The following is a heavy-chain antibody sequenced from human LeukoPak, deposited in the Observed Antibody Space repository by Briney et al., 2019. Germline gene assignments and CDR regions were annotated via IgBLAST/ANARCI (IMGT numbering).Heavy chain of an antibody. CDR2: INPNSGGT. CDR3: ARRYDFWSGYPTAFDY. Sequence: GASVKVSCKASGYTFTAYYMHWVRQAPGQGLERMGLINPNSGGTSYAQKFQARVTMTRDTSISTAYMELRGLRSDDTAVYYCARRYDFWSGYPTAFDYWGQGTLVTVSS. D-gene: IGHD3-3*01. V-gene: IGHV1-2*06. CDR1: GYTFTAYY. J-gene: IGHJ4*02.